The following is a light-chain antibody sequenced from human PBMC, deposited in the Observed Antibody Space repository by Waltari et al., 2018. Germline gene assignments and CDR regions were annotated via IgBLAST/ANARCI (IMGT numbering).Light chain of an antibody. CDR2: TAS. CDR3: QQRNNYPIT. V-gene: IGKV1-9*01. Sequence: DIQLTQSPSSLSASVGDRVIITCRASQGISTHLAWYQQKPGKAPKLLIYTASTLQSGVPSRFSGIGSVTEFTLTISSLQPEDFAAYYCQQRNNYPITFGQGTRLEI. CDR1: QGISTH. J-gene: IGKJ5*01.